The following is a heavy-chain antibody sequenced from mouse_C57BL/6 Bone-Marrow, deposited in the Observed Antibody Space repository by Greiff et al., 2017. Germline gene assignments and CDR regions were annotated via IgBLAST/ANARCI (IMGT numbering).Heavy chain of an antibody. Sequence: QVQLQQPGAELVMPGASVKLSCKASGYTFTSYWMHWVKQRPGQGLEWIGEIDPSDSYNNYNQKFKGKSTLTVDKSSSTAYMQLSSLTSEDSAVYYCAREDSSGYYFDYWGQGTTLTVSS. CDR1: GYTFTSYW. CDR3: AREDSSGYYFDY. V-gene: IGHV1-69*01. D-gene: IGHD3-2*02. CDR2: IDPSDSYN. J-gene: IGHJ2*01.